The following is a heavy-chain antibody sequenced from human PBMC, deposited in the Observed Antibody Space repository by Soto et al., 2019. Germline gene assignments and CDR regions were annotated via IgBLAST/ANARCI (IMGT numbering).Heavy chain of an antibody. D-gene: IGHD6-19*01. V-gene: IGHV4-59*08. CDR2: IFLSEST. Sequence: SETLSLTCTVSGGSISSYHWSWIRQPPGKGLEWIGYIFLSESTNYNPSLKSRVTISVDTSTNQFSLKVMSVTAADIAVYYCARHGGYSSGWAYFDYWGLGTLVTVSS. CDR3: ARHGGYSSGWAYFDY. J-gene: IGHJ4*02. CDR1: GGSISSYH.